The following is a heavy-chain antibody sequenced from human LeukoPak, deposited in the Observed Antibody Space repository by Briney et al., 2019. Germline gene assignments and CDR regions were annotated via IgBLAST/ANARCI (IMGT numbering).Heavy chain of an antibody. J-gene: IGHJ6*03. CDR2: IYTSGST. Sequence: SETLSLTCTVSGGSISSYYWSWIRQPPGKGLEWIGYIYTSGSTNYNPSLKSRVTISVDTSKNQFSLKLSSVTAADTAVYYCARHRSPDYYYYYMDVWGKGTTVTVSS. V-gene: IGHV4-4*09. D-gene: IGHD1-26*01. CDR3: ARHRSPDYYYYYMDV. CDR1: GGSISSYY.